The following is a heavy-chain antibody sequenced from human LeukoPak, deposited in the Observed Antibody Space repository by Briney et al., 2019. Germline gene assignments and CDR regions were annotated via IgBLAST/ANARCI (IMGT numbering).Heavy chain of an antibody. V-gene: IGHV3-7*01. J-gene: IGHJ4*02. CDR2: IKQDGSQK. Sequence: GGSLRLSXAASGFTFTTYWMTWVRQAPGKGLEWVANIKQDGSQKYYVDSVKGRFTISRDNAKNLLYLQMNSLKAEDTAVYYCARENWANDYWGQGTLVTVSS. CDR1: GFTFTTYW. D-gene: IGHD7-27*01. CDR3: ARENWANDY.